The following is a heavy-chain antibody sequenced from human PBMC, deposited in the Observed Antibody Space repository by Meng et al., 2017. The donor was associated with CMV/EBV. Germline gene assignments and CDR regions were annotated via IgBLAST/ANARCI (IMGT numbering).Heavy chain of an antibody. Sequence: GGSLRLSCAASGFTFDDYAMHWVRQAPGKGLEWVSGISWNSGSIGYADSVKGRFTISRDNAKNSLYLQMNSLRAEDTAVYYCARADIVVVPAARKVYYYYGMDVWGQGTTVTVSS. CDR1: GFTFDDYA. V-gene: IGHV3-9*01. D-gene: IGHD2-2*01. J-gene: IGHJ6*02. CDR2: ISWNSGSI. CDR3: ARADIVVVPAARKVYYYYGMDV.